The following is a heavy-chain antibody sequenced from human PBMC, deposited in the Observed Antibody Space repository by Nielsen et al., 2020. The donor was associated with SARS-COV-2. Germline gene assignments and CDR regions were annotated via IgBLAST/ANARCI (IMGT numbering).Heavy chain of an antibody. Sequence: SETLSLTCTVSGGSISSYYWSWIRQPPGKGLEWIGYIYYCGSTNYNPSLKSRVTISVDTSKNQFSLKLSSVTAADTAVYYCARDECGGDCYSNWFDPWGQGTLVTVSS. V-gene: IGHV4-59*01. D-gene: IGHD2-21*02. J-gene: IGHJ5*02. CDR2: IYYCGST. CDR3: ARDECGGDCYSNWFDP. CDR1: GGSISSYY.